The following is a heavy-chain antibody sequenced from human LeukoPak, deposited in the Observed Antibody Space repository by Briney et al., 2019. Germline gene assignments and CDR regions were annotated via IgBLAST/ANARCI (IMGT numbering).Heavy chain of an antibody. D-gene: IGHD2-2*01. J-gene: IGHJ3*02. CDR2: INHSGST. CDR1: GGSFSGYY. Sequence: SETLSLTCAVYGGSFSGYYWSWIRQPPGKGLEWIGEINHSGSTNYNPSLKSRVTISVDTSKNQLSLKLSSVTAADTAVYYCARGRWGYCSSTSCHGTAFDIWGQGTMVTVSS. V-gene: IGHV4-34*01. CDR3: ARGRWGYCSSTSCHGTAFDI.